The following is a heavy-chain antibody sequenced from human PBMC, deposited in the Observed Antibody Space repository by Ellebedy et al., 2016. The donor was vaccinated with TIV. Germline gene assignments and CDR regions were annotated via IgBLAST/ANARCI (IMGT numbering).Heavy chain of an antibody. CDR1: GYRFATYW. D-gene: IGHD1-14*01. CDR2: IYPGDSDT. V-gene: IGHV5-51*01. Sequence: KVTCKGSGYRFATYWIGWVRQMPGKGLEWMGIIYPGDSDTRYSPSFQGQVTMSADKSISTAYLQWSSLKASDTAMYYCARDSGLDYWGQGTLVTVSS. CDR3: ARDSGLDY. J-gene: IGHJ4*02.